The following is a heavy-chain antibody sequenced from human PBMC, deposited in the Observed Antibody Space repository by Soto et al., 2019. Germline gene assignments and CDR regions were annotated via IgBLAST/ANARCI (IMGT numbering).Heavy chain of an antibody. CDR2: IYYSGST. J-gene: IGHJ6*03. CDR3: ARHRDFYYYMDV. Sequence: QSPTLSLTCTVSGGSISSSSYYWGWIRQPPGKGLEWIGSIYYSGSTYYNPSLKSRVTISVDTSKNQFSLKLSSVTAADTAVYYCARHRDFYYYMDVWGKGTTVTVSS. V-gene: IGHV4-39*01. CDR1: GGSISSSSYY.